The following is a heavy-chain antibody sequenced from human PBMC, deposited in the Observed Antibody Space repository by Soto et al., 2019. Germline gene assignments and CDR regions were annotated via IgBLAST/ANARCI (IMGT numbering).Heavy chain of an antibody. Sequence: SVKVSCKSPRGTFSSYAISWVRHSPGQGLAWLGGIIPIFGTANYAQKFQGRVKITADKSTSTAYMELSSLRSEDTAVYYCARHIVVVPARGVYHYYGMDVWGQGTTVTDSS. D-gene: IGHD2-2*01. CDR2: IIPIFGTA. CDR3: ARHIVVVPARGVYHYYGMDV. J-gene: IGHJ6*01. CDR1: RGTFSSYA. V-gene: IGHV1-69*06.